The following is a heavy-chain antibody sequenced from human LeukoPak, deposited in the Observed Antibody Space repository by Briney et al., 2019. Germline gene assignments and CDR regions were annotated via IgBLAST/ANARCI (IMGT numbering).Heavy chain of an antibody. J-gene: IGHJ4*01. V-gene: IGHV4-4*07. CDR3: ARAGFGSGWHYFDY. D-gene: IGHD6-19*01. CDR2: VYSSGST. CDR1: GDSISNFY. Sequence: PSETLSLTCTVSGDSISNFYWSWIRQPAEKGLEWIGRVYSSGSTNYNPSLKSRVSMSVDTSKHQYSLRLISVTAADTAVYYCARAGFGSGWHYFDYWGRGILVSVSS.